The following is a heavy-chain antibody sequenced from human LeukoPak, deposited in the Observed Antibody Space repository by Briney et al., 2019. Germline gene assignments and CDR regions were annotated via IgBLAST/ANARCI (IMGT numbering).Heavy chain of an antibody. CDR3: AAAPGYCSSTSCHHYYYYGMDV. CDR1: GFTFTSSA. Sequence: SVRVSCKASGFTFTSSAVQWVRQARGQRLEGMGWIVVGSGKTNYAQKFQERVTITRDMSTSTAYMELSSLRSEDTAVYYCAAAPGYCSSTSCHHYYYYGMDVWGKGTTVTVSS. J-gene: IGHJ6*04. D-gene: IGHD2-2*01. V-gene: IGHV1-58*01. CDR2: IVVGSGKT.